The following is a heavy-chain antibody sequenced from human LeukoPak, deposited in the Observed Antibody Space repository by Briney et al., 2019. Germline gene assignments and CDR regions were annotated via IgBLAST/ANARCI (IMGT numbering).Heavy chain of an antibody. V-gene: IGHV3-21*01. CDR1: GFTLSSYT. CDR2: FISTGDI. D-gene: IGHD3-3*01. J-gene: IGHJ3*02. Sequence: RGSLRLSCVASGFTLSSYTTSWVRHAPGEGLEWLSSFISTGDISYVDSVRGRFTISRDNARNSLYLQMNSLKDEDTAVYYCVRDGGERVFGVVYLGAFDIWGRGTMVTVPS. CDR3: VRDGGERVFGVVYLGAFDI.